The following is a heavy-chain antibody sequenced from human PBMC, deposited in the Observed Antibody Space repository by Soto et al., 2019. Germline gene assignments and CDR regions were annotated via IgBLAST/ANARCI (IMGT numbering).Heavy chain of an antibody. Sequence: QVQLVQSGAEVKKPGSSVKVSCKASGGTFSSYTISWVRQAPGQGLEWMGRIIPILGIANYAQKFQGRVTITADKSTSTAYRELSSLRSEDTAVYYCASGTGLRVATIRYWGQGTLVTVSS. CDR1: GGTFSSYT. CDR3: ASGTGLRVATIRY. CDR2: IIPILGIA. D-gene: IGHD5-12*01. J-gene: IGHJ4*02. V-gene: IGHV1-69*02.